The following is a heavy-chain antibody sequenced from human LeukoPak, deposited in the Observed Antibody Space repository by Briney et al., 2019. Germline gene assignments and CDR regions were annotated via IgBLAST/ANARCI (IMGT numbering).Heavy chain of an antibody. CDR2: ISSSSSYI. J-gene: IGHJ4*02. V-gene: IGHV3-21*01. Sequence: GGSLRLSCAASGFTFSSYSMNWVRQAPGKGLEWVSSISSSSSYIYYADLVKGRFTISRDNAKNSLYLQMNSLRAEDTAVYYCARVSGSSWYYFDYWGQGTLVTVSS. D-gene: IGHD6-13*01. CDR1: GFTFSSYS. CDR3: ARVSGSSWYYFDY.